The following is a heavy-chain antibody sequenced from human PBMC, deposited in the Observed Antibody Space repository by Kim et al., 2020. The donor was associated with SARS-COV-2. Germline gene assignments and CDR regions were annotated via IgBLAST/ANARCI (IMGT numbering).Heavy chain of an antibody. V-gene: IGHV1-2*06. D-gene: IGHD4-17*01. J-gene: IGHJ4*02. CDR3: AVDYGVNSRGFDY. CDR1: GYTFTGYY. CDR2: INPNSGDT. Sequence: ASVKVSCKASGYTFTGYYMHWVRQAPGQGPEWMGRINPNSGDTNCAQNFQGRVTLTRDTSISTAYMELSRLRSDDTAVFYCAVDYGVNSRGFDYWGQGTL.